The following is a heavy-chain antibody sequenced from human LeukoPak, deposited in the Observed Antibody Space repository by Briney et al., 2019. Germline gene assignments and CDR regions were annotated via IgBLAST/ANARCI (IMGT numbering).Heavy chain of an antibody. CDR2: IYHSGST. CDR3: ARSGTTGTTVYAFDI. D-gene: IGHD1-1*01. J-gene: IGHJ3*02. Sequence: SETLSLPCAVSGGSINNTNWWSWVRQPPGTGLERIGEIYHSGSTNYNPSLKSRVTVSVDKSKNQFSLKLSSVTAADTAVYYCARSGTTGTTVYAFDIWGQGTMVTVSS. CDR1: GGSINNTNW. V-gene: IGHV4-4*02.